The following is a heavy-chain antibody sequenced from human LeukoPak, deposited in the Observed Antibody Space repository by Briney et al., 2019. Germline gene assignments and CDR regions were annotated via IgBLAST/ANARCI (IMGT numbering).Heavy chain of an antibody. CDR2: IFPLFETT. V-gene: IGHV1-69*13. CDR1: GGTFNNYA. CDR3: ARETRDPIGYCSGGSCWTFDP. D-gene: IGHD2-15*01. Sequence: SVKVSCKASGGTFNNYAINWVRQAPGQGLEWMGGIFPLFETTNYAQRFRGRVTITADESTSTAYMELSSLRSEDTAVYYCARETRDPIGYCSGGSCWTFDPWGQGTLVTVSS. J-gene: IGHJ5*02.